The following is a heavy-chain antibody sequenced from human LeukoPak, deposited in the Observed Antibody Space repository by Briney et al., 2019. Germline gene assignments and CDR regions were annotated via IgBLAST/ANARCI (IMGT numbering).Heavy chain of an antibody. CDR1: GYTFTSYD. J-gene: IGHJ5*02. V-gene: IGHV1-69*04. CDR3: ARSSHPYCSGGSCYDWFDP. Sequence: ASVKVSCKASGYTFTSYDINWVRQAPGQGLEWMGRIIPILGIANYAQKFQGRVTITADKSTSTAYIELSSLRSEDTAVYYCARSSHPYCSGGSCYDWFDPWGQGTLVTVSS. CDR2: IIPILGIA. D-gene: IGHD2-15*01.